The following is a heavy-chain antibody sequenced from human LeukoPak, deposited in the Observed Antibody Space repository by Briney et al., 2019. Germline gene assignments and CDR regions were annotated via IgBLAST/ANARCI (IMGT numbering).Heavy chain of an antibody. CDR2: IIPIFGTA. Sequence: SVKVSCKASGYTFTSYAMHWVRQAPGQGLEWMGGIIPIFGTANYAQKFQGRVTITADESTSTAYMELSSLRSEDTAVYYCARDEIQLSSYGMDVWGQGTTVTVSS. J-gene: IGHJ6*02. CDR3: ARDEIQLSSYGMDV. CDR1: GYTFTSYA. D-gene: IGHD5-18*01. V-gene: IGHV1-69*13.